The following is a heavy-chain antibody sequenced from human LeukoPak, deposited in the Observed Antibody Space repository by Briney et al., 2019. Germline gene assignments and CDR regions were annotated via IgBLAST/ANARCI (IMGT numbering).Heavy chain of an antibody. D-gene: IGHD1-26*01. CDR3: AKFLPAHSGVANYYIDY. Sequence: PGGSLRLSCAASGFTFSSYAMSWVRQAPGKGLEWVSAISGSGGSTYYADSVKGRFTISRDNAKNTLYLQMNSLRAEDTAVYYCAKFLPAHSGVANYYIDYGGQGTLVSVSS. J-gene: IGHJ4*02. V-gene: IGHV3-23*01. CDR1: GFTFSSYA. CDR2: ISGSGGST.